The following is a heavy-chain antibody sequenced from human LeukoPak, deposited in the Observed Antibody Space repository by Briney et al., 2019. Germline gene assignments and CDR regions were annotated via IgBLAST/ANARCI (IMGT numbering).Heavy chain of an antibody. D-gene: IGHD4-17*01. CDR2: ISSSGSYI. V-gene: IGHV3-21*01. J-gene: IGHJ4*02. CDR3: ARDFKHTTMIQDTTGY. Sequence: PGGSLRLSCAASGFTFSSYTMNWVRQAPGKGLEWVSSISSSGSYIYYADSVKGRFTISRDNAKNSLYLQMNSLRVEDTAVYYCARDFKHTTMIQDTTGYWGQGTLVTVSS. CDR1: GFTFSSYT.